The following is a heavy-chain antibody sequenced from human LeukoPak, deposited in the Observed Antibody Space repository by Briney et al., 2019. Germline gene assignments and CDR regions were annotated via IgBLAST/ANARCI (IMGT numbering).Heavy chain of an antibody. V-gene: IGHV2-5*01. J-gene: IGHJ5*02. CDR3: AHFSTTMTTGYFDR. Sequence: SGPTLVNPTQTLTLTCSFSGFSLTTSGVGVTWIRQPPGKPLEWVALTYWHEDNRYSPSLGTRLTLTRDTSENQVVLTMTNVNPVDTATYYCAHFSTTMTTGYFDRWGPGVPVTVSS. CDR2: TYWHEDN. D-gene: IGHD4-17*01. CDR1: GFSLTTSGVG.